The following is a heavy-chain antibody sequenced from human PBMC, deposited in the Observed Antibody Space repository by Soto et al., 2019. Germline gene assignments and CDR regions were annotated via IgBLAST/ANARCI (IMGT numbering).Heavy chain of an antibody. J-gene: IGHJ4*02. CDR2: IDYNEINQ. Sequence: CSLRLSCVASVFTFSNYGVQGVRQAPGKGLEWVAGIDYNEINQYYIDPVKGRFTISRDQSKNTLYLQMNSLRAEDTAVYYCARDFCPVPTCYDLWGQGVLVTVSS. CDR3: ARDFCPVPTCYDL. CDR1: VFTFSNYG. V-gene: IGHV3-33*01. D-gene: IGHD2-2*01.